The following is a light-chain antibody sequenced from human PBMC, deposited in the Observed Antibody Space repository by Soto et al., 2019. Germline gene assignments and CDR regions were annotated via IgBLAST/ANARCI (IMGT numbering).Light chain of an antibody. CDR2: GSS. Sequence: EIVLTQSPGTLSLSPGERATLSCRASQSISTTHLAWYQQKPSQAPRLLIYGSSTRATGLPDRFIGSGSGTDFTLTITRLEPEDFAMYYCQQYGSSPPATFGQGTRLEIK. J-gene: IGKJ5*01. CDR1: QSISTTH. V-gene: IGKV3-20*01. CDR3: QQYGSSPPAT.